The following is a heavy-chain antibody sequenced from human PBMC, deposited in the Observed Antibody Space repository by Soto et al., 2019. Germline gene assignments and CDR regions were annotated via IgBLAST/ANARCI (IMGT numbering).Heavy chain of an antibody. Sequence: GGSLRLSCAASGFTFSSYAMSWVRQAPGKGLEWVSAISGSGGSTYYADSVKGRFTISRDNSKNTLYLQMNSLRAEDTAVYYCAKVSPPSSGFHNPYYFDYWGQGTLVTVS. CDR1: GFTFSSYA. D-gene: IGHD3-22*01. CDR2: ISGSGGST. V-gene: IGHV3-23*01. J-gene: IGHJ4*02. CDR3: AKVSPPSSGFHNPYYFDY.